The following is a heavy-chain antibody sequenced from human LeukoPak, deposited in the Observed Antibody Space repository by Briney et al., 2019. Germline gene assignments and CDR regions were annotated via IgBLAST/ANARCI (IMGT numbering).Heavy chain of an antibody. J-gene: IGHJ4*02. CDR2: MYYSGST. D-gene: IGHD3-10*01. Sequence: PSETLSLTCNVSGGSISSSSYYWGWIRQSPGQGLEWIGSMYYSGSTYYNPSLKSRVTISVDTSKNQFSLKLTSVTAADTALYYCARHTYYYGSGSYYFDYWGQGTLVTVSS. V-gene: IGHV4-39*01. CDR1: GGSISSSSYY. CDR3: ARHTYYYGSGSYYFDY.